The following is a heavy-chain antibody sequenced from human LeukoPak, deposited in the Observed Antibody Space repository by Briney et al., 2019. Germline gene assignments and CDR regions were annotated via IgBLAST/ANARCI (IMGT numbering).Heavy chain of an antibody. V-gene: IGHV3-48*02. D-gene: IGHD3-10*01. CDR1: GFTFSSFG. CDR3: AMVIRGGYGMDV. Sequence: GGSLRLSCAASGFTFSSFGMNWVRQAPGKGLEWVSYISDSSTLTYYADSVKGRFTISRDNAKNSLSLQLNSLRDEDTAVYFWAMVIRGGYGMDVWGQGTTVTVSS. CDR2: ISDSSTLT. J-gene: IGHJ6*02.